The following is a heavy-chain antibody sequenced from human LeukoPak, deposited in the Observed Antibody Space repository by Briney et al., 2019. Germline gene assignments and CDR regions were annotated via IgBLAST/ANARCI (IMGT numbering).Heavy chain of an antibody. CDR3: ARFSSGCSTASCHLAY. CDR2: IYYTGTT. J-gene: IGHJ4*02. D-gene: IGHD1-26*01. Sequence: PSETLSLTCTVSGGSLSSHYWSWIRQPPGKGLELIGHIYYTGTTFYNPSLNSRVTISLDTSRTPFSLRLTSVTAADTAVYYCARFSSGCSTASCHLAYWGQGTLVTVSS. CDR1: GGSLSSHY. V-gene: IGHV4-59*11.